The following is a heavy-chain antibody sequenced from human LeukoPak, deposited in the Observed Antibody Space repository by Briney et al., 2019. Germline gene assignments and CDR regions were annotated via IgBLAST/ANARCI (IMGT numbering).Heavy chain of an antibody. Sequence: SETLSLTCTVSGASIGGYYWSWVRQTPGKGLEWIGYIYHTVTTTYNPSLESRVTISVDTSKNQFSLRLNSVTAADTAVYYCARDTFQYGDYAPLDYWGQGTLVTVSS. D-gene: IGHD4-17*01. CDR2: IYHTVTT. V-gene: IGHV4-59*01. CDR1: GASIGGYY. J-gene: IGHJ4*02. CDR3: ARDTFQYGDYAPLDY.